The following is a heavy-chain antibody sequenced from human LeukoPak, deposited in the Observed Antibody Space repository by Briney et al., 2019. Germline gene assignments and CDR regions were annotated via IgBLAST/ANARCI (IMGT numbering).Heavy chain of an antibody. CDR2: IYYRGST. D-gene: IGHD3-10*01. Sequence: PSETLSLTCTVSGGSISSYYWSWIRQPPGKGLEWIGYIYYRGSTNYNPSLKSRVTISVDTSKNQFSLKLSSVTAADTAVYYCARRMVRGVIIIQGRFDPWGQGTLVTVSS. CDR3: ARRMVRGVIIIQGRFDP. CDR1: GGSISSYY. V-gene: IGHV4-59*12. J-gene: IGHJ5*02.